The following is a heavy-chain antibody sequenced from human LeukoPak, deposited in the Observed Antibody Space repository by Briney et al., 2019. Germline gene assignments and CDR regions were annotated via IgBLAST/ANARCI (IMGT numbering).Heavy chain of an antibody. D-gene: IGHD5-24*01. CDR3: ARGLPGTTITGSFDY. CDR1: GYTFTGYY. CDR2: ISPNSGGT. J-gene: IGHJ4*02. V-gene: IGHV1-2*02. Sequence: SVKVSSTASGYTFTGYYVHWVRQAPGQGLEWMGWISPNSGGTNYAQKFQGRVTVTRDTSISTAYMELSSLRPDDTAVYYWARGLPGTTITGSFDYWGQGTLVTVSS.